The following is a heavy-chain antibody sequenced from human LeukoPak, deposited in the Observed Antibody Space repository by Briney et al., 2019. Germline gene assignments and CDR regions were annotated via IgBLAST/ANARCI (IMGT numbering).Heavy chain of an antibody. CDR3: ARVCSSTWYGWFDP. V-gene: IGHV1-18*01. J-gene: IGHJ5*02. Sequence: ASVKLSCKASGYTGTSYGISWVRQAPGQGLEWMGWMSAYNSNTDYAQKLQGRVTMTTDTSTSTAYTALRSPRSDDTAVYYCARVCSSTWYGWFDPWGQGTLVTASS. CDR1: GYTGTSYG. D-gene: IGHD6-13*01. CDR2: MSAYNSNT.